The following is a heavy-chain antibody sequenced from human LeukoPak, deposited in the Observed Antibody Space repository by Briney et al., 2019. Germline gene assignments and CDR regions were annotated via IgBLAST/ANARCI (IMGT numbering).Heavy chain of an antibody. V-gene: IGHV3-23*01. CDR1: GFTFSSYA. CDR3: AKTGGSYYGVSFDY. Sequence: PGRSLRLSCAASGFTFSSYAMHWVRQAPGKGLEWVSAISGSGGSTYYADSVKGRFTISRDNSKNTLYLQMNSLRAEDTAVYYCAKTGGSYYGVSFDYWGQGTLVTVSS. CDR2: ISGSGGST. D-gene: IGHD1-26*01. J-gene: IGHJ4*02.